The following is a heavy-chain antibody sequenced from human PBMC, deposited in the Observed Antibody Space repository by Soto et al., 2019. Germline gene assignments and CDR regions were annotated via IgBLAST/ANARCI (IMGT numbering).Heavy chain of an antibody. CDR1: GFTFSSFA. CDR3: ARGGAWTPEGLGY. V-gene: IGHV3-30-3*01. J-gene: IGHJ4*02. CDR2: ISSDVVNY. Sequence: QVQLVESGGGVVQPGRSLRLSCAASGFTFSSFAMHWVRQAPGKGLEWLAVISSDVVNYYYAESVKGRFTISRDNSKNTLLLEMNSLRNEDTAIYYCARGGAWTPEGLGYWCQGTLVTVSS. D-gene: IGHD2-15*01.